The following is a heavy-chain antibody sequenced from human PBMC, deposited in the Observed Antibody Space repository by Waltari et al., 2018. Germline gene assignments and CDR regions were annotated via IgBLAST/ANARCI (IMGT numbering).Heavy chain of an antibody. Sequence: QVQLQQWGAGLLKPSETLSLPCDFSGGSLSGYHWTWIRQPPGKGLEWIGEINDSGRTTYNPSLESRVTVSIDTANNQFSLRVRSVTAADTAVYYCARVFGYYYYYMDVWGKGTTVTISS. CDR1: GGSLSGYH. CDR2: INDSGRT. D-gene: IGHD3-3*01. V-gene: IGHV4-34*02. J-gene: IGHJ6*03. CDR3: ARVFGYYYYYMDV.